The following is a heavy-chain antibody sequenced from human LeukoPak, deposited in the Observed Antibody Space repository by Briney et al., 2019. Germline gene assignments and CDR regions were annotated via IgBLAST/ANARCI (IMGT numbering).Heavy chain of an antibody. V-gene: IGHV3-33*01. CDR3: ATGQWLRKRQFDY. CDR1: GVAFSSYD. Sequence: GGSLRLSCAASGVAFSSYDMHCVRQAPGKGLAWVAIIWYDGSNKYYEDSVKGRFTISRDNSKNTLYLQMNSLGADDTAVHYCATGQWLRKRQFDYWGQATLVTVSS. J-gene: IGHJ4*02. D-gene: IGHD6-19*01. CDR2: IWYDGSNK.